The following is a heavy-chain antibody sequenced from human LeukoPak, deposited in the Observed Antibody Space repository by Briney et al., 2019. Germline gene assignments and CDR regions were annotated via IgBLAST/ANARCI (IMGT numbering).Heavy chain of an antibody. J-gene: IGHJ4*02. CDR2: IYNSGRT. V-gene: IGHV4-4*07. CDR1: GGSISSYY. Sequence: PSETLSLLCTVSGGSISSYYGSWTRRPGGKGLEWIGRIYNSGRTSYNPSLKSRVTMSVDTSNNQFSLKLSSVTAADTAVYYCARAWGSGEMALGYWGQGTLVTVSS. CDR3: ARAWGSGEMALGY. D-gene: IGHD5-24*01.